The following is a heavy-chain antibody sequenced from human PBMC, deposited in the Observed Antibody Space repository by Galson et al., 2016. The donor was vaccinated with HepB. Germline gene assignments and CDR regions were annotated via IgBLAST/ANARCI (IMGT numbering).Heavy chain of an antibody. CDR3: ARMVYGDAYYFDY. Sequence: TLSLTCSVSGGSISSGGYYWSWIRPHPGKGLEWIGYIYYSGSTYYNPSLKSRVTISVDTSKNQFSLKLSSVTAADTAVYYCARMVYGDAYYFDYWGQGTLATVSS. CDR2: IYYSGST. CDR1: GGSISSGGYY. D-gene: IGHD4-17*01. V-gene: IGHV4-31*03. J-gene: IGHJ4*02.